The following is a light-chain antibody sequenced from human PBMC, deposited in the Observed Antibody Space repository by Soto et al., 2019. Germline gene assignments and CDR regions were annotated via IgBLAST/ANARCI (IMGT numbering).Light chain of an antibody. CDR3: QHYTTLSVT. CDR2: KAS. CDR1: QSISTW. Sequence: DIQMTQSPSTLSASVGDRVTITCRASQSISTWLAWYQQKPGKAPNLLIYKASNLHNGVPSRFSGSGSGTDFTLTISSLQPDDFATYHCQHYTTLSVTFGGGTKLDIK. J-gene: IGKJ4*01. V-gene: IGKV1-5*03.